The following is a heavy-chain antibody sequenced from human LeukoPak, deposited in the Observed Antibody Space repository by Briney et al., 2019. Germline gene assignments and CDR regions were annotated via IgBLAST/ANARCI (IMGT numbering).Heavy chain of an antibody. CDR1: GGTFSSYA. CDR2: IIPIFGTA. CDR3: ASPEDYYDSSGYYSAAFDI. J-gene: IGHJ3*02. D-gene: IGHD3-22*01. V-gene: IGHV1-69*06. Sequence: SVKVSCKASGGTFSSYAISWVRQAPGQGLEWMGRIIPIFGTANYAQKFQGRVTITADKSTSTAYMELSSLRSEDTAVYYCASPEDYYDSSGYYSAAFDIWGQGTMVTVSS.